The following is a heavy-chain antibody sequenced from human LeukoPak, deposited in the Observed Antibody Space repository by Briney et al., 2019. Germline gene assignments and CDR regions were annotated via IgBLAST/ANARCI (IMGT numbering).Heavy chain of an antibody. J-gene: IGHJ6*04. CDR2: VSDSGTRT. V-gene: IGHV3-23*01. Sequence: GGSLRLSCAASGFTFSSYAMAWVRQAPGKGLEWVSAVSDSGTRTFYADSVKGRFAISRNSLRADDTAVYYCARPGCGGNCYYRMDVWGKGTTVTVSS. CDR3: ARPGCGGNCYYRMDV. D-gene: IGHD2-21*01. CDR1: GFTFSSYA.